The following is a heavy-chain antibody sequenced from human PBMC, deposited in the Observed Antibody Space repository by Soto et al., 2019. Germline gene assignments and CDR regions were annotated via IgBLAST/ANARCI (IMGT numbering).Heavy chain of an antibody. CDR3: ARGYCGGDCYSGYYYGMDV. V-gene: IGHV1-2*02. CDR1: GYTFTGYY. Sequence: QVQLVQSGAEVKKPGASVKVSCKASGYTFTGYYMHWVRQAPGQGLEWMGWINPNRGGTNYAQKVQGRVTMTREASISTAYMELSRLRSDDTAVNYCARGYCGGDCYSGYYYGMDVWGQGTTVTVSS. D-gene: IGHD2-21*02. J-gene: IGHJ6*02. CDR2: INPNRGGT.